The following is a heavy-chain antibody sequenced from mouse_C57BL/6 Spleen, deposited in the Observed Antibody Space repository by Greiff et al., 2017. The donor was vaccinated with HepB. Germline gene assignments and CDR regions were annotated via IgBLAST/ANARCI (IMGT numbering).Heavy chain of an antibody. V-gene: IGHV5-4*01. D-gene: IGHD1-1*01. CDR1: GFTFSSYA. J-gene: IGHJ3*01. Sequence: EVQLVESGGGLVKPGGSLKLSCAASGFTFSSYAMSWVRQTPEKRLEWVATISDGGSYTYYPDNVKGRFTISRDNAKNNLYLQMSHLKSEDTAMYYCAREEIPITTVVAPFAYWGQGTLVTVSA. CDR3: AREEIPITTVVAPFAY. CDR2: ISDGGSYT.